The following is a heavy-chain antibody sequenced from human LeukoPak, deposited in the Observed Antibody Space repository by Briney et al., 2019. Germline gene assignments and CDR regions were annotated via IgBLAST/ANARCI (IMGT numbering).Heavy chain of an antibody. D-gene: IGHD3-10*01. CDR3: ATASMVRGHSDYYYYYMDV. Sequence: GASVKVSCKVSGYTLTELSMHWVRQAPGKGLEWMGGFDPEDGETIYAQKFQGRVTMTEDTSTDTAYMELSSLRSEDTAVYYCATASMVRGHSDYYYYYMDVWGKGTTVTVSS. V-gene: IGHV1-24*01. CDR1: GYTLTELS. CDR2: FDPEDGET. J-gene: IGHJ6*03.